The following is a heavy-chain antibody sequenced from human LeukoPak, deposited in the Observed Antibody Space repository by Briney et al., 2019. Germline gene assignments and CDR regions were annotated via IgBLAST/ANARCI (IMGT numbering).Heavy chain of an antibody. CDR3: ASRRKMATIDY. Sequence: PSETLSLTCAVYGGSFSGYYWSWICQPPGKRLEWIGEINHSGSTNYNPSLKSRVTISVDTSKNQFSLKLSSVTAADTAVYYCASRRKMATIDYWGQGTLVTVSS. V-gene: IGHV4-34*01. J-gene: IGHJ4*02. CDR1: GGSFSGYY. D-gene: IGHD5-24*01. CDR2: INHSGST.